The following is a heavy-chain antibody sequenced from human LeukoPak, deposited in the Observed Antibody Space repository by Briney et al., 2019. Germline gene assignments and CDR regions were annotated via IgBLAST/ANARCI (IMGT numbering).Heavy chain of an antibody. CDR2: IYTSGST. D-gene: IGHD3-3*01. CDR1: GGSISSYY. J-gene: IGHJ4*02. V-gene: IGHV4-4*07. Sequence: SETLSLTXTVSGGSISSYYWSWIRQPAGKGLEWIGRIYTSGSTNYNPSLKSRVTMSLDTSKNQFSLKLSSVTAADTAVYYCARDSGEKTYYDFWSGYYTEYWGQGTLVTVSS. CDR3: ARDSGEKTYYDFWSGYYTEY.